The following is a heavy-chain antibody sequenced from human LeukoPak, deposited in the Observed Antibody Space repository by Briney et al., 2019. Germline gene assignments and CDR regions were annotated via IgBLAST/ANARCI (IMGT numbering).Heavy chain of an antibody. CDR2: IKQDGSEK. CDR3: ARDLPDVLTGYSDNAFDI. D-gene: IGHD3-9*01. V-gene: IGHV3-7*03. CDR1: GFTFSNYW. J-gene: IGHJ3*02. Sequence: GGSLRLSCAASGFTFSNYWMTWVRQAPGKGLEWVANIKQDGSEKYSVDSVKGRFTISRDNAKRLLFLQMNSLRDEDTAVYYCARDLPDVLTGYSDNAFDIWGQGTMVTVSS.